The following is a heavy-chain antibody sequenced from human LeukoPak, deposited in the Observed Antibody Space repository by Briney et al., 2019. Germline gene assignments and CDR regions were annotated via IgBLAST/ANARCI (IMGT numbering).Heavy chain of an antibody. V-gene: IGHV3-7*01. Sequence: GGSLRLSCAATGFSFRSYWMNWVRQAPGKGLEWLAIIKQDGSEKHYKGSVEGRFTISRDNAKNSLHLQMNSLRAEDTAVYYCAGGSGYLITSWGQGTLVTVSS. CDR2: IKQDGSEK. CDR1: GFSFRSYW. D-gene: IGHD3-9*01. CDR3: AGGSGYLITS. J-gene: IGHJ5*02.